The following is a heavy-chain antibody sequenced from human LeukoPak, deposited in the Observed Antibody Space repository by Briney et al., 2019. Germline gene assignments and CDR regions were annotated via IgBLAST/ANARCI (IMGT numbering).Heavy chain of an antibody. CDR3: ARGGICSSTSCYNNWFDP. Sequence: ASVKVSCKASGGTFSSYGISWVRQAPGQGLEWMGWISSYNGNTNYAQNLQGRVTMTTDTSTSTAYMELRSLRSDDTAVYYCARGGICSSTSCYNNWFDPWGQGTLVTVSS. D-gene: IGHD2-2*02. J-gene: IGHJ5*02. V-gene: IGHV1-18*01. CDR1: GGTFSSYG. CDR2: ISSYNGNT.